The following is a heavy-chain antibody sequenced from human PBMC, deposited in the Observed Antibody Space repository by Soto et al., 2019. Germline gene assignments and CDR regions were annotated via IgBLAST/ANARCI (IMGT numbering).Heavy chain of an antibody. Sequence: GESLKISCVASGFTFSSYGMYWVRQAPGKGLEWVALIWYDGSKKYHADSVKGRFTISRDNSKNTLYLQMNSLRAEDTAVYYCARVVRYCNSTSCQKDYYYYMDVWGKGTTVTVSS. D-gene: IGHD2-2*01. CDR1: GFTFSSYG. CDR3: ARVVRYCNSTSCQKDYYYYMDV. V-gene: IGHV3-33*07. J-gene: IGHJ6*03. CDR2: IWYDGSKK.